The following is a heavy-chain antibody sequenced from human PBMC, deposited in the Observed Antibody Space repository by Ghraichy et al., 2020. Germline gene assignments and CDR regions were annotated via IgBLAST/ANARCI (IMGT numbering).Heavy chain of an antibody. J-gene: IGHJ4*02. V-gene: IGHV3-15*01. Sequence: GESLNISCAASGFTFSNAWMSWVRQAPGKGLEWVGRIKSKTDGGTTDYAAPVKGRFTISRDDSKNTLYLQMNSLKTEDTAVYYCTTDSRDYYDSSGYFGYWGQGTLVTVSS. CDR3: TTDSRDYYDSSGYFGY. D-gene: IGHD3-22*01. CDR1: GFTFSNAW. CDR2: IKSKTDGGTT.